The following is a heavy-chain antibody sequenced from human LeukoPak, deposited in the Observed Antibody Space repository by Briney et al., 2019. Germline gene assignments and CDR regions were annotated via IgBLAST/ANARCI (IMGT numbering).Heavy chain of an antibody. CDR1: GYTFTGYY. D-gene: IGHD5-24*01. J-gene: IGHJ4*02. CDR3: ASRDGPQGGFDY. Sequence: ASVKVSCKASGYTFTGYYMHWVRQASGQGLEWMGWINPNSGGTDYAQKFQGRVTVTRDTSISTAYMELNRLRSDDTAVYYSASRDGPQGGFDYWGQGTLVTVSS. CDR2: INPNSGGT. V-gene: IGHV1-2*02.